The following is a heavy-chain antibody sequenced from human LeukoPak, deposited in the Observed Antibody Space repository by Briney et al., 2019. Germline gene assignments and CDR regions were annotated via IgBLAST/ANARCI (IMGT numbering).Heavy chain of an antibody. V-gene: IGHV1-3*01. CDR2: INAGNGNT. D-gene: IGHD6-19*01. CDR3: ARGGANTYSSGYLRH. J-gene: IGHJ1*01. CDR1: GYTFTSYG. Sequence: ASVKVSCKASGYTFTSYGISWVRQAPGQGLEWMGWINAGNGNTKYSQKFQGRVTITRDTSASTAYMELSSLRSEDTAVYYCARGGANTYSSGYLRHWGQGTLVTVSS.